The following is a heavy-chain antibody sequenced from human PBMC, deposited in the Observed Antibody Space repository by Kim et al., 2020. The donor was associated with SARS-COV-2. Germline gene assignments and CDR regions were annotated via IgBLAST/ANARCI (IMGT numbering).Heavy chain of an antibody. V-gene: IGHV7-4-1*02. Sequence: ASVKVSCKASGYTFTSYAMNWVRQAPGQGLEWMGWINTDSGNPTYAQGFTGRFVFSFDTSVSTAYLQISSLKAEDTAVYYCAGVAYERLWLSVYWYFDLWGRGTLVTVSS. CDR2: INTDSGNP. CDR3: AGVAYERLWLSVYWYFDL. D-gene: IGHD2-21*01. CDR1: GYTFTSYA. J-gene: IGHJ2*01.